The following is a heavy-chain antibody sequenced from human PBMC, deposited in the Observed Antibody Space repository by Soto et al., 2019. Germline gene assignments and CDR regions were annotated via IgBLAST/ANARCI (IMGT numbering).Heavy chain of an antibody. CDR3: AIARVADSSLDH. V-gene: IGHV3-23*01. Sequence: EVQLLESGGGLVQPGGSLRLSCVGSGIEFSNYAMSWVRQAPGKGLEWVSIVSASGRSRYHADSVKGRFTISRDNSKNTLYLHMTNLRAEDTAVYYCAIARVADSSLDHWGQGTLVTVSS. J-gene: IGHJ4*02. CDR1: GIEFSNYA. CDR2: VSASGRSR. D-gene: IGHD3-3*01.